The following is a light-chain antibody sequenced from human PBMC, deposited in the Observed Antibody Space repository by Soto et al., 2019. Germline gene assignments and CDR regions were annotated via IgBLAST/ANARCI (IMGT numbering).Light chain of an antibody. Sequence: QSVLTQPPSASGSPGQSVTISCNGTSSDVGGYDYVSWYRQQPGKAPKLMIYEVNKRPSGVPDLFSGSKSGNTASLTVSGLQADDEADYYCSSYAGSVDVLFGGGTKLTVL. CDR3: SSYAGSVDVL. CDR2: EVN. CDR1: SSDVGGYDY. J-gene: IGLJ2*01. V-gene: IGLV2-8*01.